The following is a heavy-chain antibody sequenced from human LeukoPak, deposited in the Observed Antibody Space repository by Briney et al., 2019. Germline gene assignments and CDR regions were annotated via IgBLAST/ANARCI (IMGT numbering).Heavy chain of an antibody. CDR1: GGSFSSYY. CDR3: AIAPNIYYFGY. D-gene: IGHD1/OR15-1a*01. J-gene: IGHJ4*02. CDR2: IYDSGST. V-gene: IGHV4-59*08. Sequence: SETLSLTCTVSGGSFSSYYWGWIRQPPGKGLEWIGYIYDSGSTNYNPSLKSRVTISVDSSKSQLSLRLTSVTAADTAVYYCAIAPNIYYFGYWGQGTLVAVSS.